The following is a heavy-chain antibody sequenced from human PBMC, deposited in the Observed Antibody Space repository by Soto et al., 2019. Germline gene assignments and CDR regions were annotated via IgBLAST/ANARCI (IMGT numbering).Heavy chain of an antibody. J-gene: IGHJ4*02. Sequence: GGSLRLSCAASGLTISSYGMQWVRQAPGKGLEWVAVIWYDGSKKNYKDSVMGLFTISRDNSKNTLYLQMNSLRAEDTAVYYCARGIDYWGQGTLVTVSS. V-gene: IGHV3-33*01. CDR1: GLTISSYG. CDR2: IWYDGSKK. CDR3: ARGIDY.